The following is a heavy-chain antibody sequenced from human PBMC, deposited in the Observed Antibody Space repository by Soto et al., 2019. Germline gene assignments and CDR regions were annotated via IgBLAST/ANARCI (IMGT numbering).Heavy chain of an antibody. J-gene: IGHJ4*02. CDR2: INPSGGST. CDR1: GYTFTSYY. CDR3: ARDLTAADY. V-gene: IGHV1-46*01. Sequence: QVQLMQSGAEVKKPGASVTISCKASGYTFTSYYIHWVRQAPRQGLEWMAIINPSGGSTNYAQKFQGRVTVTRATSTSTVNMELSSLSSEDTAVCYCARDLTAADYWGQGTLVTVSS. D-gene: IGHD2-21*02.